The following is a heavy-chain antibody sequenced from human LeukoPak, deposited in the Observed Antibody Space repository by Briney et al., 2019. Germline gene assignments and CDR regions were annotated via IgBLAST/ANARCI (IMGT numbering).Heavy chain of an antibody. D-gene: IGHD3-16*02. CDR2: IKQDGSVK. J-gene: IGHJ4*02. V-gene: IGHV3-7*01. Sequence: PGGSLRLSCEASGFTLTDNWMSWVRQAPGKGLEWLANIKQDGSVKYYVDSVKGRFTISRDNAKNTLYLQMNSLRAEDTAVYYCARGTAGYHSSYFDYWGQGTLVTVSS. CDR3: ARGTAGYHSSYFDY. CDR1: GFTLTDNW.